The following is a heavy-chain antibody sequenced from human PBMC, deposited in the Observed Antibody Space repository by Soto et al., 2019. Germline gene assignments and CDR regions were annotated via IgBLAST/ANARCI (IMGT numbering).Heavy chain of an antibody. Sequence: EVQLVESGGGLVQPGGSLRLSCAASGFTFSDHYMDWVRQAPGKGLEWVGRTRNKANSYSTEYAASVRGRFTISRDESKNSLYLQMKSLKPEDTAVYYCVRTSHYGSGSWNFDSWGQGTLVTVSS. V-gene: IGHV3-72*01. D-gene: IGHD3-10*01. J-gene: IGHJ4*02. CDR1: GFTFSDHY. CDR3: VRTSHYGSGSWNFDS. CDR2: TRNKANSYST.